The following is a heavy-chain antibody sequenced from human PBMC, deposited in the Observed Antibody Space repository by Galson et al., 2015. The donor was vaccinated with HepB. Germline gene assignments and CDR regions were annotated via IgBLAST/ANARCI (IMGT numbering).Heavy chain of an antibody. V-gene: IGHV1-69*13. CDR3: ARDLAVHGYYYYGMDV. D-gene: IGHD6-19*01. CDR2: LIPIYGTA. Sequence: SVKVSCKASRGTFSSYAINWVRQAPGQGLEWMGGLIPIYGTAKYAQKFQGRVTITADESTNTAYMEVSSLRSGDTAVYYCARDLAVHGYYYYGMDVWGQGTTVTVSS. CDR1: RGTFSSYA. J-gene: IGHJ6*02.